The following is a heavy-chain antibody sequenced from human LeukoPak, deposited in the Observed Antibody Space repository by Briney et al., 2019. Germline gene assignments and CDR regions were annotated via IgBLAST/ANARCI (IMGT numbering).Heavy chain of an antibody. J-gene: IGHJ4*02. Sequence: ASVKVSCKASGHTFTSYGISWVRQAPGQGLEWMGWISAYNGNTNYAQKLQGRVTMTTDTSTSTAYMELRSLRSDDTAVYYCAREDWNDGCLDYWGQGTLVTVSS. D-gene: IGHD1-1*01. CDR3: AREDWNDGCLDY. CDR2: ISAYNGNT. CDR1: GHTFTSYG. V-gene: IGHV1-18*01.